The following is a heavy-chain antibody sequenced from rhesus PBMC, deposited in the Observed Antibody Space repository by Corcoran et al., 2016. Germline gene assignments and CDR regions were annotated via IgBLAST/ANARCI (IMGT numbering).Heavy chain of an antibody. V-gene: IGHV4-80*01. CDR1: GSSINTYW. J-gene: IGHJ4*01. Sequence: QVQLQESGPGLVKPSETLSLTCAVSGSSINTYWWNWIRQSPGKGLQWIGENKGNIPTTNANPSLESRVTSSTDASKNQFSLKLTSVAAADTAVYYCAREGGGFDFWGQGVPVTVSS. D-gene: IGHD1-44*02. CDR3: AREGGGFDF. CDR2: NKGNIPTT.